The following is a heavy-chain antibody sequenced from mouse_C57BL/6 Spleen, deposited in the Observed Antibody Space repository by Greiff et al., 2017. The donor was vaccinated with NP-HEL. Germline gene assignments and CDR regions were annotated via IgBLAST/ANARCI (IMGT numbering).Heavy chain of an antibody. CDR3: ARKVRDYYGSSRYWYFDV. D-gene: IGHD1-1*01. J-gene: IGHJ1*03. CDR1: GYTFTDYN. Sequence: EVQLQQSGPELVKPGASVKIPCKASGYTFTDYNMDWVKQSHGKSLEWIGDINPNNGGTIYNQKFKGKATLTVDKSSSTAYMELRILTSEDTAVYYCARKVRDYYGSSRYWYFDVWGTGTTVTVSS. CDR2: INPNNGGT. V-gene: IGHV1-18*01.